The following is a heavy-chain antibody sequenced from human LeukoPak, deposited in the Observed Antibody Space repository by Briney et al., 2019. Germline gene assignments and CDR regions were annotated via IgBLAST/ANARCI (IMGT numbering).Heavy chain of an antibody. Sequence: GGSLRLSCAASGFTFSSYGMHWVRQAPGKGLEWVAVIWYDGSNKYYADSVKGRFTISRDNSKNTLYLQMNGLRAEDTAVYYCARDGVVGPLQGWFDPWGQGTLVTVSS. CDR1: GFTFSSYG. J-gene: IGHJ5*02. V-gene: IGHV3-33*01. CDR3: ARDGVVGPLQGWFDP. CDR2: IWYDGSNK. D-gene: IGHD1-26*01.